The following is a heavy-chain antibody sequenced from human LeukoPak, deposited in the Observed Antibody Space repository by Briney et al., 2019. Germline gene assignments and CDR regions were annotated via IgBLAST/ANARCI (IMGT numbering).Heavy chain of an antibody. J-gene: IGHJ4*02. CDR3: AKAVVVVPTEPFFFDY. V-gene: IGHV3-23*01. D-gene: IGHD2-15*01. CDR1: DFSFITYA. CDR2: ISGSGGST. Sequence: PGGSLRLSCAASDFSFITYAMSWVRQAPGKGLEWVSAISGSGGSTYYADSVKGRFTISRDNSKNTLYLQMNSLRAEDTAVYYCAKAVVVVPTEPFFFDYWGQGTLVTVSS.